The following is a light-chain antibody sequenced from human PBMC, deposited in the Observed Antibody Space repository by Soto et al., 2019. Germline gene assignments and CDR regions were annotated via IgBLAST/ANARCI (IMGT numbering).Light chain of an antibody. CDR1: RNDIGGFKY. CDR3: RSYAGNNISLV. Sequence: QSALTQPPSASGSPGQSVTISCSGTRNDIGGFKYVSWYQQHPGKAPKLMIYGVTERPSGVPDRFSGSKSGNTASLTVSGLQADDEADYYCRSYAGNNISLVFGTGTKVTVL. CDR2: GVT. J-gene: IGLJ1*01. V-gene: IGLV2-8*01.